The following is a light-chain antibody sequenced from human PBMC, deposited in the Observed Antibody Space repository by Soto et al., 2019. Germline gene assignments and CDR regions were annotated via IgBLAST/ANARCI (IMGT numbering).Light chain of an antibody. CDR3: QQSASWPWT. Sequence: EIVMTQSPATLSVSPGERATLSCRASQGIRNFLAWYQQKPGQAPRFLISGASTRATGIPARFSGSGSGTDFTLTISSLQSEDFAVYYCQQSASWPWTFGQGTKVEIK. CDR1: QGIRNF. V-gene: IGKV3-15*01. CDR2: GAS. J-gene: IGKJ1*01.